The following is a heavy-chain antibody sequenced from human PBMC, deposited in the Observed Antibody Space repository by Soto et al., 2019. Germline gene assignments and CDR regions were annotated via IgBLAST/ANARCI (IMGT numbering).Heavy chain of an antibody. D-gene: IGHD3-3*01. V-gene: IGHV3-48*02. CDR3: ARDAGDPSYYDFWNGPNSVWFDP. CDR1: GXTISSYS. CDR2: ISSSSSTI. Sequence: GSLRLSCAASGXTISSYSMNWVRQAPGKGLELVSYISSSSSTIYYADSVKGRFPISRDNAKNSLYLQMNRLRDEDTAVHYCARDAGDPSYYDFWNGPNSVWFDPWGQGTLGPVSS. J-gene: IGHJ5*02.